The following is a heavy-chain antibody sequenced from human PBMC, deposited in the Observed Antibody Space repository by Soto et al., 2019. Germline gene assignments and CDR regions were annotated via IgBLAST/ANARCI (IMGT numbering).Heavy chain of an antibody. V-gene: IGHV3-23*01. CDR1: GFTFSTYA. Sequence: PGGSLRLSCAASGFTFSTYAMAWVRQAPGKGLEWVSGVSASGLNTDYADPVKGRFYISRDNSKNTLFLQMNSLRAEDTAVYYCARDPSAHYYDSSGYYLNWFDPWGQGTLVTVSS. CDR2: VSASGLNT. D-gene: IGHD3-22*01. CDR3: ARDPSAHYYDSSGYYLNWFDP. J-gene: IGHJ5*02.